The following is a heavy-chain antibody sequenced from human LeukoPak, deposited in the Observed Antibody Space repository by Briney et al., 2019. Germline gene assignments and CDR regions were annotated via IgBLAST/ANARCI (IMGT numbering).Heavy chain of an antibody. CDR2: ISSSSSYI. Sequence: PGGSLRLSCAASGFTFSSYEMNWVRQAPGKGLEWVSSISSSSSYIYYADSVKGRFTIFRDNAKNSLYLQMNSLRAEDTAVCYCARSIGSSGWSWGQGTLVTVSS. CDR1: GFTFSSYE. J-gene: IGHJ5*02. V-gene: IGHV3-21*01. D-gene: IGHD6-19*01. CDR3: ARSIGSSGWS.